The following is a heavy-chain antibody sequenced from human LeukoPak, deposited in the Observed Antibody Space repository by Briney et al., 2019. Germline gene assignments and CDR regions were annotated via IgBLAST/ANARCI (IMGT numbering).Heavy chain of an antibody. CDR1: GGSFSGYY. CDR3: ARGVRYFDY. Sequence: SETLSLTCAVYGGSFSGYYWSWIRQPPGKGLVWIGEINHSGSTNYNPSLKSRVTISVDTSKNQFSLKLSSVTAADTAVYYCARGVRYFDYWGQGTLVTASS. J-gene: IGHJ4*02. D-gene: IGHD2-2*01. CDR2: INHSGST. V-gene: IGHV4-34*01.